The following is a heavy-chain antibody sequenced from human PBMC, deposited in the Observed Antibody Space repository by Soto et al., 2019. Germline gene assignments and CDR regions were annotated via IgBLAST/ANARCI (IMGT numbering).Heavy chain of an antibody. D-gene: IGHD1-7*01. CDR2: IYYSGST. J-gene: IGHJ4*02. CDR1: GGSISSYY. CDR3: ARVPPPNSESWHYYFDY. V-gene: IGHV4-59*01. Sequence: SETLSLTCTVSGGSISSYYWSWIRQPPGKGLEWIGYIYYSGSTNYNPSLKSRVTISVDTSKNQFSLKLSSVTAADTAVYYCARVPPPNSESWHYYFDYWGQGTLVTVSS.